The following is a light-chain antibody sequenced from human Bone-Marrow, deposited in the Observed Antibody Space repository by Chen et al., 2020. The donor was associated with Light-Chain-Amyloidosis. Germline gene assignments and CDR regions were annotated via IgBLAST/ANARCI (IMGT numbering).Light chain of an antibody. CDR1: QTISTH. J-gene: IGKJ4*01. CDR3: QHRGGWPPLS. CDR2: DAS. Sequence: EVVLTQSPATLSLSPGGRATLSCRASQTISTHLVWYQQKPGQVPRLLIYDASTRATGLPARFSGSGSGTDFTLSISSLEAEDFAVYYCQHRGGWPPLSFGGGTKIEIK. V-gene: IGKV3-11*01.